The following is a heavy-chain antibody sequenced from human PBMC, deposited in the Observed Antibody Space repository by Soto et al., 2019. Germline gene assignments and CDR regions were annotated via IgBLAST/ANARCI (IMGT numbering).Heavy chain of an antibody. Sequence: QVQLVQSGAEVKKPGSSVKVSCKSSGGTFTNYTITWVRQAPGQGLEWMGRIIPILDVANYAQKFQGRVTISAGKSPSTVYLGVSSLRYEATSVDYFAILAVMTTATREVHYWGQGTLVTVFS. CDR1: GGTFTNYT. CDR3: AILAVMTTATREVHY. D-gene: IGHD1-1*01. CDR2: IIPILDVA. J-gene: IGHJ4*02. V-gene: IGHV1-69*02.